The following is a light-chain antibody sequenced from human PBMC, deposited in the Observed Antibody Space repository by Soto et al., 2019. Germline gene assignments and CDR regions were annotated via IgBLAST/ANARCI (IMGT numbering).Light chain of an antibody. Sequence: ETGLTQSPPTLSLSPGERATLSCRAIQSIRSSLAWYQHTPGQAPRLLIYDASKRATGIPARFSGSGSGTDFTLTISSLEPEDFAVYYCQQRFTWPSFGPGTKVDIK. CDR1: QSIRSS. V-gene: IGKV3-11*01. CDR2: DAS. J-gene: IGKJ3*01. CDR3: QQRFTWPS.